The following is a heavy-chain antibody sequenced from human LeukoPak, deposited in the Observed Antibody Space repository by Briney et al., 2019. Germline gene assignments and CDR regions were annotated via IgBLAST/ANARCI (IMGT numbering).Heavy chain of an antibody. J-gene: IGHJ4*02. CDR2: IYYSGST. Sequence: SETLSLTCTVSGGSISSSSYYWGWIRQPPGKGLEWIGSIYYSGSTNYNPSLKSRVTISVDTSKNQFSLKLSSVTAADTAVYYCARDFSTEDDYWGQGTLVTVSS. D-gene: IGHD1-14*01. CDR1: GGSISSSSYY. V-gene: IGHV4-39*07. CDR3: ARDFSTEDDY.